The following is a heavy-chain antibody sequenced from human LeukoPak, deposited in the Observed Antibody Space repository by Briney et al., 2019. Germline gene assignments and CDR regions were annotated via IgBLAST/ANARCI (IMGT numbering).Heavy chain of an antibody. CDR3: ARDGSGYYYLHAFDI. CDR2: INQSGST. D-gene: IGHD3-22*01. J-gene: IGHJ3*02. V-gene: IGHV4-34*01. CDR1: VGSFSGYY. Sequence: PSVTLSLTCAVYVGSFSGYYWSCIRQPPGKGLEWIVEINQSGSTNYNTTIKSRVTISVDTSKNQFSLELSAVTDADTDVYYCARDGSGYYYLHAFDIWGQRTMVTVSS.